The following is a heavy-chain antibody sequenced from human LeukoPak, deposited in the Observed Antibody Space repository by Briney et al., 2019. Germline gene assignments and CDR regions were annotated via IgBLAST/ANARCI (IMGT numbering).Heavy chain of an antibody. V-gene: IGHV1-46*01. CDR3: ARGRYFYDSSGYSTLFDY. J-gene: IGHJ4*02. CDR2: INPSGGST. D-gene: IGHD3-22*01. Sequence: ASVKVSCKASGDTFTSYYMHWVRQAPGQGLEWMGIINPSGGSTSYAQKFQGRVTMTRDTSTSTVYMELSSLRSEDTAVYYCARGRYFYDSSGYSTLFDYWGRGTLVTVSS. CDR1: GDTFTSYY.